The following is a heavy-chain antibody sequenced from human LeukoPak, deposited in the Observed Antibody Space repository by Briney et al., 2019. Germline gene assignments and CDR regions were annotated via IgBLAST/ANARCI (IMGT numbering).Heavy chain of an antibody. D-gene: IGHD2-21*01. J-gene: IGHJ6*03. CDR3: ARLKIDSYYMDV. V-gene: IGHV4-59*04. Sequence: PSETLSLTCTVSGGSISSYYWSWIRQPPGKGLEWIGYIYYSGSTYYNPSLKSRVTISVDTSKNQFSLKLSSVTAADTAVYYCARLKIDSYYMDVWGKGTTVTVSS. CDR1: GGSISSYY. CDR2: IYYSGST.